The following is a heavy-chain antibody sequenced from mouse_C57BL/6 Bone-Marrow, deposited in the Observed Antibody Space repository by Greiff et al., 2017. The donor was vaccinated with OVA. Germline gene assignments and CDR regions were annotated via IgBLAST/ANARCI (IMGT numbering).Heavy chain of an antibody. CDR3: ARRSRYYAMDY. J-gene: IGHJ4*01. Sequence: EVKLMESGGGLVQPGGSLKLSCAASGFTFSDYGMAWVRQAPRKGPEWVAFISNLAYSIYYADTVTGRFTISRENAKNTLYLEMSSLRSEDTDMYYCARRSRYYAMDYWGQGTSVTVSS. CDR1: GFTFSDYG. CDR2: ISNLAYSI. D-gene: IGHD1-1*01. V-gene: IGHV5-15*01.